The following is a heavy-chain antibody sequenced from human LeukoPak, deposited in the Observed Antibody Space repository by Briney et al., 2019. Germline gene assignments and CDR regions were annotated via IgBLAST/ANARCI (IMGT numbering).Heavy chain of an antibody. Sequence: SETLSLACTVSGGSISSSSYYWGWIRQPPGKGLEWIGSIYYSGSTYYNPSLKSRVTIPVDTSKNQFSLKLSSVTAADTAVYYCAGDLDYGGNSGYWGQGTLVTVSS. V-gene: IGHV4-39*07. CDR3: AGDLDYGGNSGY. CDR2: IYYSGST. D-gene: IGHD4-23*01. CDR1: GGSISSSSYY. J-gene: IGHJ4*02.